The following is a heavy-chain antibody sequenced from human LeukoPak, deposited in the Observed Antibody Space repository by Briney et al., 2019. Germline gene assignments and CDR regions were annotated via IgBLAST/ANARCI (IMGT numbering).Heavy chain of an antibody. CDR1: GFTFSSYA. CDR3: AKGHRYCTSGNCNSAVDY. Sequence: GGSLRLSCAASGFTFSSYAMNWVRQAPGKGLEWVSGIGASGGSTDYTDSVKGRFTISRDNSKNTLYLQMNSLGAEDTAVYYCAKGHRYCTSGNCNSAVDYWGQGTLVTVSS. D-gene: IGHD2-15*01. V-gene: IGHV3-23*01. J-gene: IGHJ4*02. CDR2: IGASGGST.